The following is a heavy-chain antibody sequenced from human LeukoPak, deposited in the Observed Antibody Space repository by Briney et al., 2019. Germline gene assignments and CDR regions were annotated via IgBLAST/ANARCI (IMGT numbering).Heavy chain of an antibody. D-gene: IGHD1-26*01. CDR1: GYTFTGYY. CDR2: INPNSGGT. CDR3: ARDPILGAGY. Sequence: ASVKVSCKASGYTFTGYYIHWVRQAPGQGLEWMGWINPNSGGTNYAQKFQGRVTMTRDTSISTAYMELSRLRSDDTAVYYCARDPILGAGYWGQGTLVTVSS. J-gene: IGHJ4*02. V-gene: IGHV1-2*02.